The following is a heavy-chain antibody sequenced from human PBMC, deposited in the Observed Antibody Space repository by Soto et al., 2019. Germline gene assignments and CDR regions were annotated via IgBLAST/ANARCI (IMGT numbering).Heavy chain of an antibody. J-gene: IGHJ5*02. Sequence: SVKVSCKASGGTFSSYAISWVRQAPGQGLEWMGGVIPIFGTANYAQKFQGRVTITADESTSTAYMELSSLRSEDTAVYYCASTPIWGSTSLPFDPWGQGTLVTVSS. V-gene: IGHV1-69*13. CDR1: GGTFSSYA. CDR3: ASTPIWGSTSLPFDP. D-gene: IGHD2-2*01. CDR2: VIPIFGTA.